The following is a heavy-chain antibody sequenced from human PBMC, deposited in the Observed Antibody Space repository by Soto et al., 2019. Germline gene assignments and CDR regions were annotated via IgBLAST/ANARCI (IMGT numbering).Heavy chain of an antibody. CDR2: KSISGST. Sequence: SETLSLTCTVSGASMSDYFWTWIRLPAGKRLEWIGRKSISGSTDYNPSLKGRASMSVDTSKNQFSLRLISVTAADTALYYCARSLRSAAGWSFDVWGQGILVTVSS. J-gene: IGHJ4*02. CDR1: GASMSDYF. CDR3: ARSLRSAAGWSFDV. D-gene: IGHD6-19*01. V-gene: IGHV4-4*07.